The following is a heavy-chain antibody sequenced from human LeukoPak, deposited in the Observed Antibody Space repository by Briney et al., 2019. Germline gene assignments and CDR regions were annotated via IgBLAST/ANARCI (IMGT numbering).Heavy chain of an antibody. Sequence: GESLKISCAASGFIFSIYGMYWVRQAPGKGLEWVAFIRYDGSIKNYADSVKGRSTISRDNSKNTLYLQMNSLRAEDTAVYYCAKDSLADIDYWGQGTLVTVSS. CDR3: AKDSLADIDY. D-gene: IGHD3-16*01. CDR2: IRYDGSIK. V-gene: IGHV3-30*02. CDR1: GFIFSIYG. J-gene: IGHJ4*02.